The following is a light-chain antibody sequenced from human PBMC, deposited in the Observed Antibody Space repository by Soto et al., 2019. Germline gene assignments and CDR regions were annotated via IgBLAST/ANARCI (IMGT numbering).Light chain of an antibody. J-gene: IGKJ1*01. Sequence: DIQMTQSPSSLSASVGDRVAITCRASQTIDVYLNWYLQKPGRAPQLLIYAASKLHSGVPSRFSGSGSGTDFTLTISSLQPDDSATYFSQQSYITPRTFGQGTKLDIK. CDR3: QQSYITPRT. CDR1: QTIDVY. V-gene: IGKV1-39*01. CDR2: AAS.